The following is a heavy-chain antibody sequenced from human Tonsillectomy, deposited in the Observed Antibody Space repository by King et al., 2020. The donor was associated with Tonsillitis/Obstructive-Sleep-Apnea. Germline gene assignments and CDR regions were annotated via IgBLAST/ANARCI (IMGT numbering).Heavy chain of an antibody. J-gene: IGHJ6*03. D-gene: IGHD3-3*01. Sequence: VQLVESGGGLVQPGGSLRLSCAASGFSFSSYWMSWVRQAPGKGLEWVANIKQDGSEKYYVDSVKGRFTISRDNAKNSLYLQMNSLRAEDTAVYYCARDLYYDFWSVYYDYYYYMDVWGKGTTVTVSS. V-gene: IGHV3-7*04. CDR3: ARDLYYDFWSVYYDYYYYMDV. CDR1: GFSFSSYW. CDR2: IKQDGSEK.